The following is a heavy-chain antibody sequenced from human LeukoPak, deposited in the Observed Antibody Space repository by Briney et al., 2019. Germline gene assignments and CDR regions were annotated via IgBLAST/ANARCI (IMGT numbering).Heavy chain of an antibody. CDR1: GFTVSSNY. CDR2: ISGSGGST. D-gene: IGHD3-3*01. CDR3: AKGHTIFGVVTYDY. J-gene: IGHJ4*02. V-gene: IGHV3-23*01. Sequence: PGGSLRLSCAASGFTVSSNYMSWVRQAPGKGLEWVSAISGSGGSTYYADSVKGRFTISRDNSKNTLYLQMNSLRAEDTAVYYCAKGHTIFGVVTYDYWGQGTLVTVSS.